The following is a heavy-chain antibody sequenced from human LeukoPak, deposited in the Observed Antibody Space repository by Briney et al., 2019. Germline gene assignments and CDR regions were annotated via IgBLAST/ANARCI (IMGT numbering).Heavy chain of an antibody. CDR1: GYTFTSYG. CDR2: IIPIFGTA. CDR3: ARDPHYGFDY. V-gene: IGHV1-69*13. Sequence: SVKVSCKASGYTFTSYGISWVRQAPGQGLEWMGGIIPIFGTANYAQKFQGRVTITADESTSTAYMELSSLRSEDTAVYYCARDPHYGFDYWGQGTLVTVSS. D-gene: IGHD4-17*01. J-gene: IGHJ4*02.